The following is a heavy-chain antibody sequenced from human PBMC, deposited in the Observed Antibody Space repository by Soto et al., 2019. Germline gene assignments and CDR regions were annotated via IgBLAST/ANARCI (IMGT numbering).Heavy chain of an antibody. CDR3: TRGGYRSSWTGYYFDY. Sequence: LRLSCTASGFTFGDYAMSWVRQAPGKGLEWVGFIRSKAYGGTTEYAASVKGRFTISRDDSKSIAYLQMNSLKTEDTAVYYCTRGGYRSSWTGYYFDYWGQGTLVTVSS. D-gene: IGHD6-6*01. V-gene: IGHV3-49*04. CDR1: GFTFGDYA. CDR2: IRSKAYGGTT. J-gene: IGHJ4*02.